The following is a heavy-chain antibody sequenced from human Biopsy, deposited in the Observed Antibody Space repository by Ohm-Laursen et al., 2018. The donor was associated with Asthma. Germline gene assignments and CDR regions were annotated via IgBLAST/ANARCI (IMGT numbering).Heavy chain of an antibody. CDR2: VNTDNGDT. J-gene: IGHJ3*01. Sequence: ASVTVSCKASGYNFISFAIHWVRQAPGQRLEWMGWVNTDNGDTKYSQKFQGRVTITRDTSASTSYMELRSLRSEDTATYYCARTYYDFLTGQVKDVFGVWGQGTMVTVSS. V-gene: IGHV1-3*04. CDR3: ARTYYDFLTGQVKDVFGV. CDR1: GYNFISFA. D-gene: IGHD3-9*01.